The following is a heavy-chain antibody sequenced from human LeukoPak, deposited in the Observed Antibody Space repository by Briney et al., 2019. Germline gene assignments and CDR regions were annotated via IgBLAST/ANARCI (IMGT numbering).Heavy chain of an antibody. J-gene: IGHJ5*02. CDR2: INHSGST. CDR1: GGSFSGYY. D-gene: IGHD3-16*01. V-gene: IGHV4-34*01. Sequence: SETLSLTCAVYGGSFSGYYWSWIRQPPGKGLEWIGEINHSGSTNYNPSLKSRVTIPVDTSKNQFSLKLSSVTAADTAVYYCARGRGTRVGYNWFDPWGQGTLVTVSS. CDR3: ARGRGTRVGYNWFDP.